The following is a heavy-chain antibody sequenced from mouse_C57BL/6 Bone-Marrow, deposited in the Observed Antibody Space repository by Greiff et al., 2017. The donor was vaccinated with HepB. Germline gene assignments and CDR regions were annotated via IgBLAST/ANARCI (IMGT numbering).Heavy chain of an antibody. CDR3: ARETTTGFAY. D-gene: IGHD1-1*01. CDR2: ISYDGSN. CDR1: GYSITSGYY. Sequence: VQLKQSGPGLVKPSQSLSLTCSVTGYSITSGYYWNWLRQFPGNKLEWMGYISYDGSNNYNPSLKNRISITRDTSKNQFFLKLNSVTTEDTATYYCARETTTGFAYWGQGTLVTVSA. V-gene: IGHV3-6*01. J-gene: IGHJ3*01.